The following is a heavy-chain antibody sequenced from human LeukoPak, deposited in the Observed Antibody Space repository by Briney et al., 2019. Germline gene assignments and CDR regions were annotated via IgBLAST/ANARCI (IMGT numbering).Heavy chain of an antibody. D-gene: IGHD3-16*01. CDR2: ISSSGSTI. J-gene: IGHJ4*02. Sequence: PGGSLRLSCAASGFTFSSYEMNWVRQAPGKGLEWVSYISSSGSTIYYADSVKGRFTISRDNSKNTLYPQMISLRAEDTAVYYCARDPPHVSWLFDYWGQGTLVTVSS. CDR1: GFTFSSYE. CDR3: ARDPPHVSWLFDY. V-gene: IGHV3-48*03.